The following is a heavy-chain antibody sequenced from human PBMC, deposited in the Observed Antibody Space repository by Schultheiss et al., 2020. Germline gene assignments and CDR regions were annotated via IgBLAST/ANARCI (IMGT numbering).Heavy chain of an antibody. Sequence: SETLSLTCTVSGGSISSYYWSWIRQPPGKGLEWIGSIYYSGSTYYNPSLKSRVTISVDTSKNQFSLKLSSVTAADTAVYYCARQDEIGYDSSGYYPNWFDPWGQGTLVTVSS. V-gene: IGHV4-59*05. D-gene: IGHD3-22*01. CDR2: IYYSGST. CDR1: GGSISSYY. J-gene: IGHJ5*02. CDR3: ARQDEIGYDSSGYYPNWFDP.